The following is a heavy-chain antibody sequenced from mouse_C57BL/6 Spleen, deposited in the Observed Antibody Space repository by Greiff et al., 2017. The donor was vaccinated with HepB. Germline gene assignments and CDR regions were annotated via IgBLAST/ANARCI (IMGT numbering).Heavy chain of an antibody. J-gene: IGHJ4*01. CDR3: ALRHYYAMDY. D-gene: IGHD2-12*01. V-gene: IGHV1-42*01. CDR2: INPSTGGT. Sequence: VQLQQSGPELVKPGASVKISCKASGYSFTGYYMNWVKQSPEKSLEWIGEINPSTGGTTYNQKFKAKATLTVDKSSSTAYMQLKSLTSEDSAVYYCALRHYYAMDYWGQGTSVTVSS. CDR1: GYSFTGYY.